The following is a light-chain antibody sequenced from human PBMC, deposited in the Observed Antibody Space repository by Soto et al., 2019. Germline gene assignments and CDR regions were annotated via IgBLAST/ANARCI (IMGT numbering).Light chain of an antibody. V-gene: IGKV3-20*01. CDR1: QSVSSSY. CDR2: GAS. Sequence: EIVLTQSPGTLSLSPGERATLSCRASQSVSSSYLAWYQQKPGQAPRLLIYGASSRATGIPDRFSGSGSGTDSTLSISGLEPEDFAVYYCQQYGSSPLVTFGPGTKVDIK. CDR3: QQYGSSPLVT. J-gene: IGKJ3*01.